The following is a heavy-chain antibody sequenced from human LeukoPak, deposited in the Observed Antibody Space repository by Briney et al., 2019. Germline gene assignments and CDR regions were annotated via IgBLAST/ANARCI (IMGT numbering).Heavy chain of an antibody. CDR3: ARDPQLFNSGSLLAF. D-gene: IGHD3-10*01. CDR1: GYSISSGYY. CDR2: IFHSGNT. Sequence: PSETLSLTCTVSGYSISSGYYWGWIRQPPGKGLEWIGSIFHSGNTYYNPSLKSRVTISVDTSKNQFSLKLSSVTAADTAVYYCARDPQLFNSGSLLAFWGQGILVTVSS. J-gene: IGHJ4*02. V-gene: IGHV4-38-2*02.